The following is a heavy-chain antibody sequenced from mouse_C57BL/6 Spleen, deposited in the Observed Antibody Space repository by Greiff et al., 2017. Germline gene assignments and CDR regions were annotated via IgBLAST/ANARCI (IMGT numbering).Heavy chain of an antibody. CDR2: IDPNSGGT. Sequence: QVQLQQPGAELVKPGASVKLSCKASGYTFTSYWMPWVKQRPGRGLEWIGRIDPNSGGTKYNEKFKSQATLPVDKPSNTAYMQLSRLTSEDSAVYYCARDYYGSSYWYFDVWGTGTTVTVSS. CDR1: GYTFTSYW. D-gene: IGHD1-1*01. J-gene: IGHJ1*03. CDR3: ARDYYGSSYWYFDV. V-gene: IGHV1-72*01.